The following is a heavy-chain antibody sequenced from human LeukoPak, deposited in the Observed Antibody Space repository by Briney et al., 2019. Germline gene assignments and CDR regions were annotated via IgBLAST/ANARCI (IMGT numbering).Heavy chain of an antibody. V-gene: IGHV1-2*04. Sequence: ASVKVSCKASGYTFTGYYIHWVRQAPGQGLEWMGWINPNSGGTNYAQKFQGWVTMTRDTSISAAYMELSRLRPDDTAVYYCARGTMSTLIRAVIIPLDYWGQGTLVTVSS. CDR1: GYTFTGYY. CDR2: INPNSGGT. J-gene: IGHJ4*02. D-gene: IGHD3-10*01. CDR3: ARGTMSTLIRAVIIPLDY.